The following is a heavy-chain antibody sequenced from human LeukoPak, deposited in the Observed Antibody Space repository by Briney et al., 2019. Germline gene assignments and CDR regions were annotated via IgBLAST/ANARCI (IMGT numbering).Heavy chain of an antibody. V-gene: IGHV3-48*03. D-gene: IGHD6-19*01. J-gene: IGHJ3*02. Sequence: GGSLRLSCAASGFTFSSYEMNWVRQAPGKGLEWVSYISSSGSTIYYADSVRGRFTIPRDNDKNSLYLQMNSLRAEDTAVYYCAGVAMYSSGWYERAFDIWGQGTMVTVSS. CDR2: ISSSGSTI. CDR3: AGVAMYSSGWYERAFDI. CDR1: GFTFSSYE.